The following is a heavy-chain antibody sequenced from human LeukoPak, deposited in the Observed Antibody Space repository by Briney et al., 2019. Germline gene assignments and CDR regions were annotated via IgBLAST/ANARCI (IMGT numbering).Heavy chain of an antibody. V-gene: IGHV5-51*01. D-gene: IGHD5-12*01. Sequence: GESLKISCKGSGYSFTSYWIGWVRQMPGKGLEWMGIIYPGESDTRDSPSFQGQVTISADKSLRTAYLQWSSLKASDTAMYYCATRAGYSGHDFHYWGQGTLVTVSS. CDR1: GYSFTSYW. CDR2: IYPGESDT. CDR3: ATRAGYSGHDFHY. J-gene: IGHJ4*02.